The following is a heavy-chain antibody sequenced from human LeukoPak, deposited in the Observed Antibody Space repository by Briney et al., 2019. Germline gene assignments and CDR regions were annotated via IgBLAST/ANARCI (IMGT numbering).Heavy chain of an antibody. J-gene: IGHJ4*02. Sequence: ASVKVSCKASGYTLTNYGITWVRQAPGQGLEWMGWISAHDGTRNYALKHEDRVTMTTDTSTSTAYMELRGLRSDDTAVYYCARRSMYSSGRFYFDYWGQGTLVTVSS. D-gene: IGHD6-19*01. V-gene: IGHV1-18*01. CDR1: GYTLTNYG. CDR3: ARRSMYSSGRFYFDY. CDR2: ISAHDGTR.